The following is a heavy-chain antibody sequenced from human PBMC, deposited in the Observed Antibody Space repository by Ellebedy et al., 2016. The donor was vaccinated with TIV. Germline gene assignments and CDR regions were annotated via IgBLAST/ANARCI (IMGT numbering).Heavy chain of an antibody. V-gene: IGHV3-11*05. CDR1: GFTFSDYY. CDR2: ITSSGTYT. D-gene: IGHD3-22*01. J-gene: IGHJ4*02. CDR3: AKDRYHSSGSYFDY. Sequence: GGSLRLXCAASGFTFSDYYMSWIRQAPGKGLEWISYITSSGTYTIYADSVKGRFTISRDNAKNSLYLQMNSLGADDTAVYYCAKDRYHSSGSYFDYWGQGTLVTVSS.